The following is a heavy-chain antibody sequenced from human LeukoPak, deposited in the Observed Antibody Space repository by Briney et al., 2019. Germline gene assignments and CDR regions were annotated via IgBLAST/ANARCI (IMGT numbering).Heavy chain of an antibody. J-gene: IGHJ5*02. CDR2: ISSSSSYI. CDR1: GFTFSSYS. Sequence: GGSLRLSCAASGFTFSSYSMNWVRQAPGKGLEWVSSISSSSSYIYYADSVKGRLTISRDNAKNSLYLQMNSLRAEDTAVYYCARDLVFRRGPRGPWGQGTLVTVSS. CDR3: ARDLVFRRGPRGP. V-gene: IGHV3-21*01. D-gene: IGHD3-9*01.